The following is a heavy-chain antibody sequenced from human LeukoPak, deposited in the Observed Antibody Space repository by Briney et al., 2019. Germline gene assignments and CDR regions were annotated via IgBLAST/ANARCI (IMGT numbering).Heavy chain of an antibody. CDR2: IWYDGGNK. CDR1: GFTFSSYG. J-gene: IGHJ4*02. V-gene: IGHV3-33*01. CDR3: ARERGYYDSSGYYSRDLDY. Sequence: GGSLRLSCAASGFTFSSYGMHWVRQAPGKGLEWVAVIWYDGGNKYYADSVKGRFTISRDNSKNTLYLQMNSLRAEDTAVYYCARERGYYDSSGYYSRDLDYWGQGTLVTVSS. D-gene: IGHD3-22*01.